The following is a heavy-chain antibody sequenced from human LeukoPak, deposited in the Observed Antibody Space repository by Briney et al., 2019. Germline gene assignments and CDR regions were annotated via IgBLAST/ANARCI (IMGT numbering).Heavy chain of an antibody. CDR3: ARVSVVVPAAIYWYFDL. J-gene: IGHJ2*01. D-gene: IGHD2-2*01. CDR2: ISYDGSNK. CDR1: GFTFSSYA. V-gene: IGHV3-30*04. Sequence: GGSLRLSCAASGFTFSSYAMHWVRQAPGKGLEWVAVISYDGSNKYYADSVKGRFTISRDNSKNTLYLQMNSLRAEDTAVYYCARVSVVVPAAIYWYFDLWGRGTLVTVSS.